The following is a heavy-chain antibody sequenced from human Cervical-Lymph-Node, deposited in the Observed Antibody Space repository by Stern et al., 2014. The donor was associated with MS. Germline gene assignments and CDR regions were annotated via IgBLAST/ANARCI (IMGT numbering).Heavy chain of an antibody. CDR2: LSGSAGSA. Sequence: EVQLVESGGGLVQPGGSLRLSCAASGFTFSSCAMSWVRQSPGKGLEWISALSGSAGSAYSADPVKGRFTISRANFKNTLFLQMDSLRAEDTALYYCAKGKSPAIADPVIFDCWGQGTLVTVSS. D-gene: IGHD6-13*01. CDR3: AKGKSPAIADPVIFDC. V-gene: IGHV3-23*04. CDR1: GFTFSSCA. J-gene: IGHJ4*02.